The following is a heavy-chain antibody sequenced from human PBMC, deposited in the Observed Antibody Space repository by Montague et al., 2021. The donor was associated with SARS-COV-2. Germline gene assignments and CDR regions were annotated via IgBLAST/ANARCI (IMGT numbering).Heavy chain of an antibody. CDR1: GFIFSSYA. CDR2: ILNDGSNK. CDR3: ARGRMDWVILDS. D-gene: IGHD2/OR15-2a*01. V-gene: IGHV3-30*01. J-gene: IGHJ4*02. Sequence: SLRLSCAASGFIFSSYAIHWVRQAPGKGLEWVAAILNDGSNKYYADSVKGRFTISRDNSKNMLYLQMNSLRAEDTAVYYCARGRMDWVILDSWGQGTLVTVSS.